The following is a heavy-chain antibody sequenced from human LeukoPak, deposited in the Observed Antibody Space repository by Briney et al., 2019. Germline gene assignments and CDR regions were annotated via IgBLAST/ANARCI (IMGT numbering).Heavy chain of an antibody. Sequence: ASVKVSCKASGYTFTSYGISWVRQAPGQGLEWMGWISAYNGNTNYAQKFQGWVTMTRDTSISTAYMELSRLRSDDTAVYYCARGVVVPAAPSRGAFDIWGQGTMVTVSS. V-gene: IGHV1-18*01. CDR1: GYTFTSYG. J-gene: IGHJ3*02. CDR2: ISAYNGNT. CDR3: ARGVVVPAAPSRGAFDI. D-gene: IGHD2-2*01.